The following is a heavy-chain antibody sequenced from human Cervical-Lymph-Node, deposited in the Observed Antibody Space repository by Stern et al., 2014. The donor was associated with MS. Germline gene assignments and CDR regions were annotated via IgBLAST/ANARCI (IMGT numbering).Heavy chain of an antibody. Sequence: VQLLESGAEVKKPGSSVKVSCKASGGTFSNYAISWVRQAPGQGLDWMGGIIPISGTVNYAQQIQGSITCTADESTNTAYMELRSLRSEDTAVYYCARVATYYQGSGSYFDYWGQGTLLTVSS. CDR2: IIPISGTV. CDR3: ARVATYYQGSGSYFDY. CDR1: GGTFSNYA. D-gene: IGHD3-10*01. J-gene: IGHJ4*02. V-gene: IGHV1-69*01.